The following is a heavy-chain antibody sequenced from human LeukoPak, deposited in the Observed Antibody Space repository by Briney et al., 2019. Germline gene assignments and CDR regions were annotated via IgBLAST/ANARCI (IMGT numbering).Heavy chain of an antibody. V-gene: IGHV1-2*02. J-gene: IGHJ4*02. CDR1: GYTVTGYY. CDR2: INPNSGGT. CDR3: ARDMVRGANVDYYFDY. D-gene: IGHD3-10*01. Sequence: ASVKVSCKASGYTVTGYYMHWVRQAPGQGLEWMGWINPNSGGTNYAQKFQGRVTMTRDTSISTAYMELSRLRSDDTAVYYCARDMVRGANVDYYFDYWGQGTLVTVSS.